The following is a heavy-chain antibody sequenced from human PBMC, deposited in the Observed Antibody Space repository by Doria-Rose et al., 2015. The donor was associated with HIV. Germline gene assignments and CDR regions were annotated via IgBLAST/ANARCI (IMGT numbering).Heavy chain of an antibody. Sequence: QESGPVLVKPTETLTLTCTVSGVSLSSPGMGVSWIRQPPGKSLEWLAYIFSDDERSYKPSLKSRLTISRGTSKSQVVLTMTDMDPVDTATYYCARIKSSRWYHKYYFDFWGQGTLVIVSA. CDR3: ARIKSSRWYHKYYFDF. J-gene: IGHJ4*02. CDR2: IFSDDER. CDR1: GVSLSSPGMG. D-gene: IGHD6-13*01. V-gene: IGHV2-26*01.